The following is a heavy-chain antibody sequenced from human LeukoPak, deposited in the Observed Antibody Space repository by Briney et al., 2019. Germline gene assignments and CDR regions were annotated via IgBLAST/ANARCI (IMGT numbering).Heavy chain of an antibody. CDR3: ARDPIYYYGSGKAFDY. V-gene: IGHV3-15*01. CDR2: IKSKTDGGTT. CDR1: GFTFSSFT. D-gene: IGHD3-10*01. J-gene: IGHJ4*02. Sequence: GGSLRLSCAASGFTFSSFTMNWVRQAPGKGLEWVGRIKSKTDGGTTDYAAPVKGRFTISRDDSKNTLYLQMNSLRAEDTAVYYCARDPIYYYGSGKAFDYWGQGTLVTVSS.